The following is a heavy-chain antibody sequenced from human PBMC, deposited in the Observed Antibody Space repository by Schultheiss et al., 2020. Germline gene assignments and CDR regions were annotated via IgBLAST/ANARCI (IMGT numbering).Heavy chain of an antibody. Sequence: EGSLRLSCAASGFTFSSYSMNWVRQAPGKGLEWVSSISSSSSYIYYADSVKGRFTISRDNAKNSLYLQMNSLRAEDTAVYYCARDNNIWGSYPGVDYMDVWGKGTTVTVSS. V-gene: IGHV3-21*01. CDR3: ARDNNIWGSYPGVDYMDV. CDR2: ISSSSSYI. D-gene: IGHD3-16*01. CDR1: GFTFSSYS. J-gene: IGHJ6*03.